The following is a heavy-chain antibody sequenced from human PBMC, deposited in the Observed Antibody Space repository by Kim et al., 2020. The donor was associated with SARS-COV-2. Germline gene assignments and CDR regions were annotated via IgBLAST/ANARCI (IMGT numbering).Heavy chain of an antibody. CDR3: ARDYGSGSYGGPYGMDV. CDR2: ISYDGSNK. D-gene: IGHD3-10*01. Sequence: GGSLRLSCAASGFTFSSYGMHWVRQAPGKGLEWVAVISYDGSNKYYADSVKGRFTISRDNSKNTLYLQMNSLRAEDTAVYYCARDYGSGSYGGPYGMDVWGQGTTVTVSS. V-gene: IGHV3-33*05. J-gene: IGHJ6*02. CDR1: GFTFSSYG.